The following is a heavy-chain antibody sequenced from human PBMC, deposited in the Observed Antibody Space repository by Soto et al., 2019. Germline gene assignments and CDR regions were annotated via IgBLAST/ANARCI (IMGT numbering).Heavy chain of an antibody. D-gene: IGHD3-22*01. CDR3: ARGPYDSSGYPPLFDY. J-gene: IGHJ4*02. CDR1: GYTFTSYG. V-gene: IGHV1-18*04. CDR2: ISTYNGNT. Sequence: ASVKVSCKASGYTFTSYGISWVRQAPGQGLEWMGWISTYNGNTNYAQKLQGRVTMTTDTSTSTAYMELRSLRSDDTAVHYCARGPYDSSGYPPLFDYWGQGTLVTVSS.